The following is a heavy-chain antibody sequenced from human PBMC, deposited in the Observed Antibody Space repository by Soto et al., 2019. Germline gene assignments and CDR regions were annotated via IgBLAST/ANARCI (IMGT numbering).Heavy chain of an antibody. V-gene: IGHV3-48*01. D-gene: IGHD1-1*01. Sequence: GGSLRLSCAASGFTFSSYAMSWVRQAPGKGLEWVSYISSSSTIYYADSVKGRFTISRDNAKNSLYLQMNSLRAEDTAVYYCARGGATVQWGQGTLVTVSS. CDR3: ARGGATVQ. CDR1: GFTFSSYA. J-gene: IGHJ4*02. CDR2: ISSSSTI.